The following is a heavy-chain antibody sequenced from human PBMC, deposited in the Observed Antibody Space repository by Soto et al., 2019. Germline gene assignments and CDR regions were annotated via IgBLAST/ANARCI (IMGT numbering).Heavy chain of an antibody. J-gene: IGHJ6*02. CDR1: GFTFSSYS. CDR2: TSSSSSYI. CDR3: ARARDYGDYYYYGMDV. D-gene: IGHD4-17*01. V-gene: IGHV3-21*01. Sequence: PGGSLRLSCAASGFTFSSYSMNWVRQAPGKGLEWVSSTSSSSSYIYYADSVKGRFTISRDNAKNSLYLQMNSLRAEDTAVYYCARARDYGDYYYYGMDVWGQGTTVTVSS.